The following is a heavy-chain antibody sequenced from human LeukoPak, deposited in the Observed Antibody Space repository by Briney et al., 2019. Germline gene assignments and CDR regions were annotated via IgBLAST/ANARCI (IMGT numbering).Heavy chain of an antibody. J-gene: IGHJ6*03. CDR2: INHSGST. V-gene: IGHV4-34*01. CDR3: ARGYQYSSGWYPSTPRLSRYYYYYYYMDV. D-gene: IGHD6-19*01. Sequence: SETLSLTCAVYGGSFSGYYWSWIRQPPGKGLEWIGEINHSGSTNYNPSLKSRVTISVDTSKNQFSLKLSSVTAADTAVYYCARGYQYSSGWYPSTPRLSRYYYYYYYMDVWGKGTTVTVSS. CDR1: GGSFSGYY.